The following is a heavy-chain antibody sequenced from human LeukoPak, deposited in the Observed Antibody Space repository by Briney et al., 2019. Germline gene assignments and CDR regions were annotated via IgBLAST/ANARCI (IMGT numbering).Heavy chain of an antibody. Sequence: GGSLRLSCAASGFTFSSYGMHWVRQAPGKGLEWVAVISYDGSNKYYADSVKGRFTISRDNSKNTLYLQMNSLRAEDTAVYYCAKLIGGRWLQSADYWGQGTLVTVSS. CDR2: ISYDGSNK. V-gene: IGHV3-30*18. J-gene: IGHJ4*02. CDR3: AKLIGGRWLQSADY. D-gene: IGHD5-24*01. CDR1: GFTFSSYG.